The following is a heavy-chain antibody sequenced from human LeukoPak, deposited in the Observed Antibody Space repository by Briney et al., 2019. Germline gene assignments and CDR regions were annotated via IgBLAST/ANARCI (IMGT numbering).Heavy chain of an antibody. CDR2: IYSGGGT. J-gene: IGHJ2*01. Sequence: GGSLRLSCAASGFIVSNNYMSWVRQAPGKGLEWVSVIYSGGGTFYADSVKGRFTISRDNSKNTLYLQLNSLRTEDTAVYYCAKANGITGTIYWYFDLWGRGTLVTVSS. D-gene: IGHD1-7*01. CDR3: AKANGITGTIYWYFDL. CDR1: GFIVSNNY. V-gene: IGHV3-53*01.